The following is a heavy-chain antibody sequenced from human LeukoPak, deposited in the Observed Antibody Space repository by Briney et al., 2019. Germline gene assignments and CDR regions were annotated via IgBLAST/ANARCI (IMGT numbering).Heavy chain of an antibody. CDR1: GFTFDDYA. Sequence: GGSLRLSCAASGFTFDDYAMHWVRHAPGKGLEWVASISWNSGDIGYADSVKGRFTISRDGAKNSLYLQMNSLRAEDTALYYCARGPPYYESRGYFSGAFDIWGQGTMVTVSS. CDR3: ARGPPYYESRGYFSGAFDI. V-gene: IGHV3-9*01. CDR2: ISWNSGDI. D-gene: IGHD3-22*01. J-gene: IGHJ3*02.